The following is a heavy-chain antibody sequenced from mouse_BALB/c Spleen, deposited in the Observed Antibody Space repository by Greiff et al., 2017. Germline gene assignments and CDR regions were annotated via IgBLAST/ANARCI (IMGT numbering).Heavy chain of an antibody. V-gene: IGHV5-17*02. J-gene: IGHJ2*01. CDR1: GFTFSSFG. CDR2: ISSGSSTI. CDR3: ARVWLRQGFDY. D-gene: IGHD2-2*01. Sequence: EVQRVESGGGLVQPGGSRKLSCAASGFTFSSFGMHWVRQAPEKGLEWVAYISSGSSTIYYADTVKGRFTISRDNPKNTLFLQMTSLRSEDTAMYYCARVWLRQGFDYWGQGTTLTVSS.